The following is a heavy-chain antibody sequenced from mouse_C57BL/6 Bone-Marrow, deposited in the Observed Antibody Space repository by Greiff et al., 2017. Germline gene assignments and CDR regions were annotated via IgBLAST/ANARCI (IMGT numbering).Heavy chain of an antibody. CDR3: ATNNYYEGGY. CDR1: GFTFSDYG. CDR2: ISSGSSTI. J-gene: IGHJ2*01. D-gene: IGHD1-1*01. V-gene: IGHV5-17*01. Sequence: EVQLQQSGGGLVKPGGSLKLSCAASGFTFSDYGMHWVRQAPEKGLEWVAYISSGSSTIYYADTVKGRFTISRDNAKNTLFLQMTSLRSEDTAMYYCATNNYYEGGYWGQGTTLTVSS.